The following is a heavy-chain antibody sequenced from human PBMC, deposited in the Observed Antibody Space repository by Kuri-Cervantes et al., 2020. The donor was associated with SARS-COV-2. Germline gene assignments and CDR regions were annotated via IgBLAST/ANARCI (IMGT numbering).Heavy chain of an antibody. CDR3: ASDRGSGSLDL. CDR1: GWSFSGYY. D-gene: IGHD3-10*01. Sequence: SDTLSLTCAVHGWSFSGYYWSWIRQPPGKGRKWIGEINHRGSTNYNPTLKSRVTISVDTSKNQFSLKLSTATAADTAVYYCASDRGSGSLDLWGCGTLVTVSS. CDR2: INHRGST. J-gene: IGHJ2*01. V-gene: IGHV4-34*01.